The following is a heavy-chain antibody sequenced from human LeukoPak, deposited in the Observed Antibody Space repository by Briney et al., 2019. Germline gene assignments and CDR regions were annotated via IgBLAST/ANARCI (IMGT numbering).Heavy chain of an antibody. V-gene: IGHV3-30*18. D-gene: IGHD3-3*01. CDR3: AKDHESVSYYDFWSGPRPPYYYYGMDV. J-gene: IGHJ6*04. CDR1: GFTFSSYG. CDR2: ISYDGSNK. Sequence: GGSLRLSCAASGFTFSSYGMPWVRQAPVKGLEWVAVISYDGSNKYYADSVKGRFTISRDNSKNTLYLQMNSLRAEDTAVYYCAKDHESVSYYDFWSGPRPPYYYYGMDVWGKGTTVTVSS.